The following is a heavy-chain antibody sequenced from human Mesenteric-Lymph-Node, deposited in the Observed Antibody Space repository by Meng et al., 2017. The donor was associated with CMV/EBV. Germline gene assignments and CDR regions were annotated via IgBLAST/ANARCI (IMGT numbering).Heavy chain of an antibody. D-gene: IGHD3-10*01. V-gene: IGHV3-23*01. CDR2: LSGSGGSA. Sequence: GESLKISCIPSGFIFKNYAMTWFRQAPGKGLESVAVLSGSGGSAHYADSVKGRFTISRDNSENTLYLYLNSLRAEDTAVYYCAKGRSGSHLWHNWFDPWGQGTLVTVSS. CDR1: GFIFKNYA. CDR3: AKGRSGSHLWHNWFDP. J-gene: IGHJ5*02.